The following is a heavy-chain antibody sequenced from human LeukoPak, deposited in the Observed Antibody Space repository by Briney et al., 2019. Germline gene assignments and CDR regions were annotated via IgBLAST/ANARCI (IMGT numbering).Heavy chain of an antibody. CDR3: ARENGRGVISPYFDY. J-gene: IGHJ4*02. V-gene: IGHV3-53*01. CDR1: GFTVSSNS. Sequence: GGSLRLSCTVSGFTVSSNSMSWVRQAPGKGLEWVSSIYSDNTHYSDSVKGRFTISRDNSRNMLYLQMNSLRPEDTAVYYCARENGRGVISPYFDYWGQGTLVTVSS. D-gene: IGHD3-10*01. CDR2: IYSDNT.